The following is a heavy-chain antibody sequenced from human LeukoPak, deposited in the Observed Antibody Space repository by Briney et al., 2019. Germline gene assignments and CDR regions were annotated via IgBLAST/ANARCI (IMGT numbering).Heavy chain of an antibody. D-gene: IGHD3-10*01. V-gene: IGHV4-39*01. Sequence: SETLSLTCTVSGGSISSSSYYWGWIRQPPGKGLEWTGSIYYSGSTYYNPSLKSRVTISVDTSKNQFSLKLSSVTAADTAVYYCARATQMVRGVIWFDPWGQGTLVTVSS. CDR1: GGSISSSSYY. J-gene: IGHJ5*02. CDR3: ARATQMVRGVIWFDP. CDR2: IYYSGST.